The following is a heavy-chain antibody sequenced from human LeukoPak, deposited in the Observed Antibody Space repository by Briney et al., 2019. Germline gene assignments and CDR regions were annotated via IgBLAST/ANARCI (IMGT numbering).Heavy chain of an antibody. CDR1: GGSISSSSYY. D-gene: IGHD3-10*01. CDR2: IYYSGST. V-gene: IGHV4-39*07. J-gene: IGHJ5*02. Sequence: PSETLSLSCTVSGGSISSSSYYWGWIRQPPGKGLEWIGSIYYSGSTNYNPSLKSRVTISVDTSKNQFSLKLSSVTAADTAVYYCARDRLDYYGSGRMGWFDPWGQGTLVTVSS. CDR3: ARDRLDYYGSGRMGWFDP.